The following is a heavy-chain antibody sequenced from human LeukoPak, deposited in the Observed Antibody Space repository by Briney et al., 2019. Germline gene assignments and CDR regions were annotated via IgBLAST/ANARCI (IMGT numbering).Heavy chain of an antibody. D-gene: IGHD6-19*01. J-gene: IGHJ6*02. CDR1: GYTFTGYY. CDR3: ARGWQWLSISYYYGMDV. V-gene: IGHV1-2*02. CDR2: INPNSGGT. Sequence: GASVKVSCKASGYTFTGYYMHWVRQAPGQGLEWMGWINPNSGGTNYAQKFQGRVTMTRDTSISTAYMELSRLRSDDTAVYYCARGWQWLSISYYYGMDVWGQGTTVTVSS.